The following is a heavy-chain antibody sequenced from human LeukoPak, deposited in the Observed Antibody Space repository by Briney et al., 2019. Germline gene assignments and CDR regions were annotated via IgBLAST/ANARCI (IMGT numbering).Heavy chain of an antibody. CDR3: ASGSSKIRNAFDI. Sequence: GGSLRLSCAASGFTFSSYWMHWVRQAPGKGLVWVSRINSDGNSINYADSVKGRFTISRDNAKNTLYLQMDSLRAEDTAVYYCASGSSKIRNAFDIWGLGTMVTVSS. D-gene: IGHD1-14*01. V-gene: IGHV3-74*01. CDR2: INSDGNSI. CDR1: GFTFSSYW. J-gene: IGHJ3*02.